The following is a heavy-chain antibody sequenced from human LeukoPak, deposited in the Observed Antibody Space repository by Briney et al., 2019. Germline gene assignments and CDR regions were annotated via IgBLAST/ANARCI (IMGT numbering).Heavy chain of an antibody. J-gene: IGHJ4*02. V-gene: IGHV3-53*01. D-gene: IGHD2-15*01. CDR3: ARDFECSGGSCYSAY. CDR1: GFTVSNNY. CDR2: IYSGNSK. Sequence: PGGSLRLSCAASGFTVSNNYMSWVRQAPGKGLEWVSVIYSGNSKYYADSVQGRFTISRDNSKNTVYLQMNSLRVEDTAVYYCARDFECSGGSCYSAYWGQGTLVTVSS.